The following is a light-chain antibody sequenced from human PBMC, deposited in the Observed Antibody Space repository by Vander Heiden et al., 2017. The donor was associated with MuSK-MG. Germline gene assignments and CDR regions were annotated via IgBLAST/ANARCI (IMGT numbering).Light chain of an antibody. V-gene: IGKV2-28*01. Sequence: DIVMTQSPLSLPVTPGEPASISCRSSQSLLHSNGYNYLDWYVQKPGQSPQLLIYLGSNRASGVPDRFSGSGSGTDFTLKISRVEAEDVGVYYCRQALQTPRTFGQGTKLEIK. CDR2: LGS. CDR1: QSLLHSNGYNY. CDR3: RQALQTPRT. J-gene: IGKJ2*01.